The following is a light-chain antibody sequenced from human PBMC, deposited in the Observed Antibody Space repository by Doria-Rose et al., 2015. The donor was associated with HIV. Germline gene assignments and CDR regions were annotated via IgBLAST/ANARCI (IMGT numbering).Light chain of an antibody. Sequence: IRLTQSPSTLSASVGDRVTITCRASQSISSWLAWYQQKPGKAPKVLIYTASSLESGVPSRFSGSGSGTEFTLTISSLQPDDFATYYCQHYNTYPFTFGQGTKVEIK. CDR1: QSISSW. J-gene: IGKJ2*01. V-gene: IGKV1-5*03. CDR3: QHYNTYPFT. CDR2: TAS.